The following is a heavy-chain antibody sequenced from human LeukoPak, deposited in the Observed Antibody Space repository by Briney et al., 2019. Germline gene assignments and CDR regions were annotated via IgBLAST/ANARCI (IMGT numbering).Heavy chain of an antibody. CDR3: ARGRRRLDY. CDR2: IYYSGST. V-gene: IGHV4-59*01. J-gene: IGHJ4*02. Sequence: TSETLSLTCTVSGGSISPYYWSWIRQPPGKGLEWIGYIYYSGSTTYNPSLKSRLTISVDTSKNQFSLKVSSVTAADTAFYYCARGRRRLDYWGQGILVTVSS. D-gene: IGHD1-1*01. CDR1: GGSISPYY.